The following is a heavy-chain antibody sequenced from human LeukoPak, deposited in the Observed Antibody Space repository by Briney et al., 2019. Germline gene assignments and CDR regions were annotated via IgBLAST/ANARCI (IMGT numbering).Heavy chain of an antibody. CDR1: GYTFTSYG. V-gene: IGHV1-2*06. CDR3: AREDDYDALDI. CDR2: INPNSGGT. Sequence: ASVKVSCKASGYTFTSYGISWVRQAPGQGLEWMGRINPNSGGTNYAQKFQGRVTMTRDTSISTAYMELSRLRSDDTAVYYCAREDDYDALDIWGQGTMVTVSS. J-gene: IGHJ3*02. D-gene: IGHD5-24*01.